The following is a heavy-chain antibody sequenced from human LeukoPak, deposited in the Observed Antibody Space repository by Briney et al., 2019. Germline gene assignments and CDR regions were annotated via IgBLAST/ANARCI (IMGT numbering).Heavy chain of an antibody. V-gene: IGHV1-3*01. Sequence: GASVKVSCKASGYTFTSYAMHWVRQAPGQRLEWMGWINAGNGNTKYSQKFQGRVTITRDTSASTAYMELSSLRSEDTAVYYCARDAEPGIAAAGESDAFDIWGQGTMVTVSS. J-gene: IGHJ3*02. CDR1: GYTFTSYA. CDR3: ARDAEPGIAAAGESDAFDI. D-gene: IGHD6-13*01. CDR2: INAGNGNT.